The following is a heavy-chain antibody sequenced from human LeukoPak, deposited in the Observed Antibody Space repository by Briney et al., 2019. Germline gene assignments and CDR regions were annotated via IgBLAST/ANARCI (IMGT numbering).Heavy chain of an antibody. V-gene: IGHV4-39*01. CDR2: IYHTGST. J-gene: IGHJ4*02. D-gene: IGHD3-10*01. CDR3: ILGGKLDY. CDR1: GGSISSSNYY. Sequence: PSETLSLTCTVSGGSISSSNYYRGWVRQPPGKGLEWIGGIYHTGSTHYNPSLKSRVTISVDTPKNQLSLRLSSVTAADTALYYCILGGKLDYWGRGILVTVSS.